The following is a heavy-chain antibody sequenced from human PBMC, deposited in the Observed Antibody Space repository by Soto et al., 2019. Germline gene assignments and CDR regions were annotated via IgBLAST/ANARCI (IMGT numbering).Heavy chain of an antibody. CDR2: INPNSGGA. CDR1: GYTFTGYY. CDR3: ARERVIKRDGMDV. J-gene: IGHJ6*02. V-gene: IGHV1-2*02. D-gene: IGHD6-13*01. Sequence: ASVKVSCKASGYTFTGYYMHWVRQAPGQGLEWMGWINPNSGGANYAQKFQGRVTMTRDTSISTAYMELSRLRSDDTAVYYCARERVIKRDGMDVWGQGTTVTVSS.